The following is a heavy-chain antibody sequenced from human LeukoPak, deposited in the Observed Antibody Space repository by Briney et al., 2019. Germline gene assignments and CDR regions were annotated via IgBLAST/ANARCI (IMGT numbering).Heavy chain of an antibody. J-gene: IGHJ6*03. CDR1: GYTFTSYD. Sequence: ASVKVSCKASGYTFTSYDINWVRQATGQGLEWMGWMNPNSGNTGYAQKFQGRVTMTRNTSISTAYMELSSLRSEDTAVYYCARVGSGWYYYYYMDVWAKGPRSPSP. D-gene: IGHD6-19*01. CDR2: MNPNSGNT. CDR3: ARVGSGWYYYYYMDV. V-gene: IGHV1-8*01.